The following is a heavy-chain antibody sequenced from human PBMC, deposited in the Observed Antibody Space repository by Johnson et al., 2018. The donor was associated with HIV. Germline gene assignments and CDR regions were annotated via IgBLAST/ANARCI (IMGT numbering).Heavy chain of an antibody. Sequence: VQLVESGGVVVQPGGSLRLSCAASGFTFDDYGMSWVRQAPGKGLEWVSGINWNGGSTGYADSVKGRFTISRDNSKNTLYLQMNSLRPEDTAVYYCAKTPGENWDYSEGTDACDSWGQGTMVTVSS. CDR3: AKTPGENWDYSEGTDACDS. D-gene: IGHD7-27*01. J-gene: IGHJ3*02. V-gene: IGHV3-20*04. CDR1: GFTFDDYG. CDR2: INWNGGST.